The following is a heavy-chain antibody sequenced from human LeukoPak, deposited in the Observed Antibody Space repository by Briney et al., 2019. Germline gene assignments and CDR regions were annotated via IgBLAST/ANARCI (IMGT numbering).Heavy chain of an antibody. D-gene: IGHD5-12*01. CDR2: ISNSGGRT. V-gene: IGHV3-23*01. CDR1: GFTFSSYA. J-gene: IGHJ4*02. Sequence: GGSLRLSCAASGFTFSSYAMSWVRQAPGKGLEWVSPISNSGGRTFYTDSVKGRFTISRDNSKITLYLQMNSLRAEDTAVYYCAKSYNGYESKPDYWGQGTLVTVSS. CDR3: AKSYNGYESKPDY.